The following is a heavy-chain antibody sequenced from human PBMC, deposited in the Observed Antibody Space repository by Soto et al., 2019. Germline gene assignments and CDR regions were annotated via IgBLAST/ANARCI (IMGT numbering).Heavy chain of an antibody. CDR1: GGSITNYY. CDR3: ARHGFGSLHGLVDV. Sequence: QVQLQESGPGLVKPSETLSLTCTVSGGSITNYYCSWFRQPPGKGLEWIGYIKYNGNSAYNLYLKRRVTMSMDTSKTQFSLMLESVTATDTAVYYCARHGFGSLHGLVDVWGQGTTVIVSS. CDR2: IKYNGNS. V-gene: IGHV4-59*08. D-gene: IGHD3-10*01. J-gene: IGHJ6*02.